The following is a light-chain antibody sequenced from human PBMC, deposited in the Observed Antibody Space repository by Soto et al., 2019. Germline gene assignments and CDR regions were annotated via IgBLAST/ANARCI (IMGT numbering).Light chain of an antibody. CDR3: QQHQSYWS. J-gene: IGKJ1*01. CDR1: QSVSRW. V-gene: IGKV1-5*01. CDR2: DAS. Sequence: DIQMTQSPSTLSASVGDRVTITCRASQSVSRWLAWYQQKPGKAPRLLIHDASSLQSGVPSRFRGSGSGTEFTLTIRSLQPDDFATYFCQQHQSYWSFGQGTKVDIK.